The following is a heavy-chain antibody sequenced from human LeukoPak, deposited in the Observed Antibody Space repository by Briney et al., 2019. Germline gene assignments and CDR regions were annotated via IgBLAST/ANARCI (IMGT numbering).Heavy chain of an antibody. CDR1: GGSISSYC. D-gene: IGHD2-15*01. J-gene: IGHJ4*02. CDR2: IYYSGSN. Sequence: PSETLSLTCTVSGGSISSYCWSWIRQPPGKGLEWVGCIYYSGSNNYHPSLRTGVTIPVDPSQNQSSRKLGSVTAAAPAVYYWARLAAPGGGSYYFDYWGQGTLVTVSS. V-gene: IGHV4-59*01. CDR3: ARLAAPGGGSYYFDY.